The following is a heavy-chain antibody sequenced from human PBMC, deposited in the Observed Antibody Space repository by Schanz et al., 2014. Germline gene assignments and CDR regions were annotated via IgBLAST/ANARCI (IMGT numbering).Heavy chain of an antibody. CDR2: ISAYNGNT. CDR1: EYSFTSYS. J-gene: IGHJ4*02. Sequence: QVQLVQSGAEVKKPGASVKVSCKASEYSFTSYSMHWVRQAPGQRLEWMGWISAYNGNTKYPQKLQGRVTMTTDTTTSTAYMELRSLRSDDTAVYYCARDAADFYEILTEEDYWGQGTLVTVSS. D-gene: IGHD3-9*01. V-gene: IGHV1-18*01. CDR3: ARDAADFYEILTEEDY.